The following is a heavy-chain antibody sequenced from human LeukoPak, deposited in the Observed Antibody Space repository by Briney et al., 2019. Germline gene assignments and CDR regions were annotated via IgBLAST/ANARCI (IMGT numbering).Heavy chain of an antibody. J-gene: IGHJ3*02. CDR2: ISGSGGSP. CDR3: AKDASGSYVYAFDI. D-gene: IGHD1-26*01. CDR1: GFTFRSYA. V-gene: IGHV3-23*01. Sequence: GGSLRLSCAASGFTFRSYAMNWVRQAPGKGLEWVSGISGSGGSPYYADSVKGRFTISRDNSRNTLYLQMNSLRAEDTAVYYCAKDASGSYVYAFDIWGQGTMVTVSS.